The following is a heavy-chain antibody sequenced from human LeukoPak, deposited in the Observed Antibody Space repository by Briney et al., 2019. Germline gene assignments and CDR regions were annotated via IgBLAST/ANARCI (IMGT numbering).Heavy chain of an antibody. D-gene: IGHD5-12*01. J-gene: IGHJ3*02. Sequence: SVKVSCKASGGTFSSYAISWVRQAPGQGLEWMGGIIPIFGTAKYAQKLQDRVTITADESTNAVYMELSSLRSEDTAVYYCARPELRGYSGYDPLSDAFDIWGQGTMVTISS. CDR3: ARPELRGYSGYDPLSDAFDI. CDR1: GGTFSSYA. V-gene: IGHV1-69*13. CDR2: IIPIFGTA.